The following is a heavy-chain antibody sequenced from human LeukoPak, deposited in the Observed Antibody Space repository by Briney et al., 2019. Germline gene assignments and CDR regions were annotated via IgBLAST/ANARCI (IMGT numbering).Heavy chain of an antibody. J-gene: IGHJ4*02. D-gene: IGHD6-19*01. CDR3: ARRDYSGWYYFDF. CDR2: IYYSGST. V-gene: IGHV4-59*08. Sequence: PSETLSLTCTVSGGSISSYYWSWIRQPPGKGLEWIGYIYYSGSTTYNPSLKSRVTISVDTSRNQFSLKLSSVTAADTAVYYCARRDYSGWYYFDFWGQGTLVTVSS. CDR1: GGSISSYY.